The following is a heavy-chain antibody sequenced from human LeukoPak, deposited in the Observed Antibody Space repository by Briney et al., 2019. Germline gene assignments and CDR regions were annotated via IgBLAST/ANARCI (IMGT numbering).Heavy chain of an antibody. CDR3: ASQRIAAVMYYFDY. CDR1: GFTVSSNY. V-gene: IGHV3-66*04. D-gene: IGHD6-13*01. J-gene: IGHJ4*02. CDR2: IYSGGST. Sequence: GGSLRLSCAASGFTVSSNYMSWVRQAPGKGLEWVSVIYSGGSTYYADSVKGRFTISRDNSKNTLYLQMNSLRAEDTAVYYCASQRIAAVMYYFDYWGQGTLVTVSS.